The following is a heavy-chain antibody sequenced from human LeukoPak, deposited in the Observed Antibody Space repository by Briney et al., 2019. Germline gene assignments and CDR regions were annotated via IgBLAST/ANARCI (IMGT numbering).Heavy chain of an antibody. V-gene: IGHV4-4*07. CDR3: VRTYYYGSGREGYYFDY. Sequence: SETLSLTCTVSGGSISSYYWSWIRQPAGKGLEWIGRIYTSGSTNYNPSLKSRVTMSVDTSKNQFSLKLSSVTAVDTAVYYCVRTYYYGSGREGYYFDYWGQGTLVTVSS. D-gene: IGHD3-10*01. CDR2: IYTSGST. CDR1: GGSISSYY. J-gene: IGHJ4*02.